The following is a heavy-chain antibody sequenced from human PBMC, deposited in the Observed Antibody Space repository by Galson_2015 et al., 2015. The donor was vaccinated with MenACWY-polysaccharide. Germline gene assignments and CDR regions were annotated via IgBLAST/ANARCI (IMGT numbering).Heavy chain of an antibody. J-gene: IGHJ4*02. D-gene: IGHD7-27*01. Sequence: SLRLSCAASGFTFSSYWMTWFRQAPGKGLEWVGFIRSKTYGGTTEYAASVKGRFTISRDDSKSIAYLQMNSLKTEDTAVYYCTRDPLGDYWGQGTLVTVSS. CDR2: IRSKTYGGTT. V-gene: IGHV3-49*03. CDR1: GFTFSSYW. CDR3: TRDPLGDY.